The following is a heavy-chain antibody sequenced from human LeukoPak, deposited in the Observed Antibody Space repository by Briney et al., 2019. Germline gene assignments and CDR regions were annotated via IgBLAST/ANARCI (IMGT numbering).Heavy chain of an antibody. Sequence: ASVKVSCTASGGTFSSYAISWVRQAPGQGLEWMGGIIPISGTTNYAQKFQDRVTITADKSTSTAYMEVSSLKSQDTAGYYLSSDNQIEVVVAEMVYWGQGTLVTVSS. CDR1: GGTFSSYA. V-gene: IGHV1-69*06. D-gene: IGHD2-15*01. CDR3: SSDNQIEVVVAEMVY. CDR2: IIPISGTT. J-gene: IGHJ4*02.